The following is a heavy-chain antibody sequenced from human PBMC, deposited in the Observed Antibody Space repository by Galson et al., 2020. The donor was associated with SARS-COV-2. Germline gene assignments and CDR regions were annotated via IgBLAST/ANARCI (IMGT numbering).Heavy chain of an antibody. Sequence: SETLSLTCAVYGGSLSGYKWSWIRQFTGRGLEWIGGTEHGGRTDYNPSLKSRVTISLDTSKNQFSLNLKSMTAADTAIYYCARGVPGYWGQGALVTVSS. J-gene: IGHJ4*02. CDR2: TEHGGRT. CDR3: ARGVPGY. CDR1: GGSLSGYK. V-gene: IGHV4-34*01. D-gene: IGHD1-1*01.